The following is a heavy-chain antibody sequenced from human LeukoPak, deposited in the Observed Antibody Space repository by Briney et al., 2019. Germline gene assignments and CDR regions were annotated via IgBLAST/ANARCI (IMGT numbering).Heavy chain of an antibody. CDR2: INPNSGGT. CDR1: GYTFTGYY. J-gene: IGHJ4*02. D-gene: IGHD3-9*01. V-gene: IGHV1-2*02. Sequence: ASVKVSCKASGYTFTGYYMHWVRQAPGQGLEWMGWINPNSGGTNYAQKFQGRVTMTRDTSISTAYVELSRLRSDDTAVYYCARVILTGYFGFDYWGQGTLVTVSS. CDR3: ARVILTGYFGFDY.